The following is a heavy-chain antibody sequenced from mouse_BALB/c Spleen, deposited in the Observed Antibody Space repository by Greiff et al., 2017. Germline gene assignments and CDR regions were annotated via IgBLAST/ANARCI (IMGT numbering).Heavy chain of an antibody. CDR1: GYTFSSYW. D-gene: IGHD1-1*01. V-gene: IGHV1-9*01. CDR2: ILPGSGST. J-gene: IGHJ2*01. Sequence: QVQLQQSGAELMKPGASVKISCKATGYTFSSYWIEWVKQRPGHGLEWIGEILPGSGSTNYNEKFKGKATFTADTSSNTAYMQLSSLTSEDSAVYYCARTSSSWPFDYWGQGTTLTVSS. CDR3: ARTSSSWPFDY.